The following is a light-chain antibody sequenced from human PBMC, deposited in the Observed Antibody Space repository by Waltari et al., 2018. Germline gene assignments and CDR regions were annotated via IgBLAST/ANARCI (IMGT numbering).Light chain of an antibody. Sequence: SYELTQPSSESVSQGQTATITCSGDVLAKGYVRWFVQRPGQAPVLGIYKDFERPSGVPGRFSGSRSGTTVTLTISGAQVEDEAEYYCYSAADNRLLFGGGTNLTVL. V-gene: IGLV3-27*01. CDR1: VLAKGY. J-gene: IGLJ2*01. CDR3: YSAADNRLL. CDR2: KDF.